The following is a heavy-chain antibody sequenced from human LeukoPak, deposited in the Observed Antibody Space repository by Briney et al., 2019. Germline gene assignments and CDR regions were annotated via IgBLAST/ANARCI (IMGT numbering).Heavy chain of an antibody. CDR1: GVSISSYY. D-gene: IGHD6-13*01. Sequence: KPSETLSLTCTASGVSISSYYWSWIRQPAGKGLEWIGRIYTSGSTNYNPSLKSRVTMSVDTSKNQFSLKLSSVTAADTAVYYCARAVLDIAAAGTENWFDPWGQGTLVTVSS. CDR2: IYTSGST. J-gene: IGHJ5*02. CDR3: ARAVLDIAAAGTENWFDP. V-gene: IGHV4-4*07.